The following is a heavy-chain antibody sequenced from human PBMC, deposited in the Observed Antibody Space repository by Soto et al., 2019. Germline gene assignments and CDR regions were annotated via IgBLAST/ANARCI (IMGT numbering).Heavy chain of an antibody. D-gene: IGHD3-10*01. Sequence: GASVKVSCKASGYTFTSYYMHWVRQAPGQGLEWMGIVIPTGGSTTYAQKFQGRVTVTGDTSTNTVYMELSSLRSDDTAVYYCARGGAESIYGMDVWGQGTTVTVSS. J-gene: IGHJ6*02. V-gene: IGHV1-46*01. CDR2: VIPTGGST. CDR1: GYTFTSYY. CDR3: ARGGAESIYGMDV.